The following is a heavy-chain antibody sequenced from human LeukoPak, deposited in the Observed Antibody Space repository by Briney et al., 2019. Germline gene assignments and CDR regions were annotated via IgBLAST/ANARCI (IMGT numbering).Heavy chain of an antibody. CDR2: ISAYNGNT. D-gene: IGHD5-18*01. V-gene: IGHV1-18*01. J-gene: IGHJ4*02. Sequence: ASVKVSCKASGYTFTSYGISWVRQAPGQGLEWMGWISAYNGNTNYAQKLRGRVTMTTDTSTSTAYMELRSLRSDDTAVYYCARELFVDTAMVTDYWGQGTLVTVSS. CDR3: ARELFVDTAMVTDY. CDR1: GYTFTSYG.